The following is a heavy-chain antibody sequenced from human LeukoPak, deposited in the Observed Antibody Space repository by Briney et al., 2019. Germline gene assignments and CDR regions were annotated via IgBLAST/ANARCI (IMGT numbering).Heavy chain of an antibody. J-gene: IGHJ5*02. CDR2: GYHIGST. CDR1: GLSINTGYY. D-gene: IGHD4-17*01. CDR3: ARVGDYGDYVNWFDP. Sequence: PSETLSLTCSVSGLSINTGYYWGWIRQPPGKGLEWIGSGYHIGSTYFNPSLRSRVTILIDIFKNQFSLKMSSVTAADTAIYYCARVGDYGDYVNWFDPWGPGTLVTVSS. V-gene: IGHV4-38-2*02.